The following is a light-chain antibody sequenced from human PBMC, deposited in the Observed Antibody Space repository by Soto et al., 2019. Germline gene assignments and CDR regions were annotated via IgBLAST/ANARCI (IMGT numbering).Light chain of an antibody. J-gene: IGLJ1*01. CDR2: DVS. CDR1: SSDVGGYKY. Sequence: QSVLTQPRSVSGSPGQSVTISCTGTSSDVGGYKYVSWYQQHPGKAPKLMIYDVSKRPSGVPDRFSGSKSGTTASLAICGLQSEDEADYYCAAWDDSLNGYVFGTGTKVTVL. V-gene: IGLV2-11*01. CDR3: AAWDDSLNGYV.